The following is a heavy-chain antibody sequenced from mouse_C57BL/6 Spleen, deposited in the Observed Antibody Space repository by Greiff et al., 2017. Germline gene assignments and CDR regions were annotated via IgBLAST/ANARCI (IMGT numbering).Heavy chain of an antibody. CDR2: IYPGSGST. CDR1: GYTFTSYW. V-gene: IGHV1-55*01. J-gene: IGHJ4*01. Sequence: QVQLKQPGAELVKPGASVKMSCKASGYTFTSYWITWVKQRPGQGLEWIGDIYPGSGSTNYNEKFKSKATLTVDTSSSTAYMQRSSLTSEDSAVYYCARSIRRYAMDYWGQGTSVTVSS. CDR3: ARSIRRYAMDY.